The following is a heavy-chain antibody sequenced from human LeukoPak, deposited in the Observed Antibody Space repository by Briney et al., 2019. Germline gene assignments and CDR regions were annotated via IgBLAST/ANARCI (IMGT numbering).Heavy chain of an antibody. CDR2: IKQDGSEK. D-gene: IGHD3-10*01. CDR1: GFTFSSYW. J-gene: IGHJ6*04. CDR3: ARGLLWFGESYGMDV. Sequence: GGSLRLSCAASGFTFSSYWMSWVRQAPGKGLEWVANIKQDGSEKYYVDSVKGRFTISRDNAKDSLYLQMNSLRAEDTAVYYCARGLLWFGESYGMDVWGNGTTVTVSS. V-gene: IGHV3-7*03.